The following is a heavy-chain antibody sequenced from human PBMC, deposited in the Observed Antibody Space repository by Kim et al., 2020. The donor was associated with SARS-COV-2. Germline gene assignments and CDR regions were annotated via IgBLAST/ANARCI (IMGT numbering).Heavy chain of an antibody. D-gene: IGHD3-10*01. V-gene: IGHV3-33*01. J-gene: IGHJ3*02. CDR3: ARNYYGSGSDYNADKEFLYAFDI. Sequence: GGSLRLSCAASGFTFSSYGMHWVRQAPGKGLEWVAVIWYDGSNKYYADSVKGRFTISRDNSKNTLYLQMNSLRAEDTAVYYCARNYYGSGSDYNADKEFLYAFDIWGQGTMVTVSS. CDR2: IWYDGSNK. CDR1: GFTFSSYG.